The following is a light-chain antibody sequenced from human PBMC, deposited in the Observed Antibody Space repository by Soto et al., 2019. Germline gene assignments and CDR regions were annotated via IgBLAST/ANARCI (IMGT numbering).Light chain of an antibody. CDR1: QSVSSC. J-gene: IGKJ1*01. V-gene: IGKV3-11*01. CDR3: QQRSDWPWA. Sequence: EIVLTQSPATLSLSPGERATLSCRASQSVSSCLAWYQHKPGQAPRLLIYDASNRATGVPARFSGSGSGTDFTLTISSLEPEDFAVYYCQQRSDWPWAFGQGTKVDI. CDR2: DAS.